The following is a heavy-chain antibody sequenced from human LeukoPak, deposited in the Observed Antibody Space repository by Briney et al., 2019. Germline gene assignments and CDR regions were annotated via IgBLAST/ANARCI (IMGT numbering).Heavy chain of an antibody. J-gene: IGHJ4*02. V-gene: IGHV4-59*01. Sequence: SETLSLTCSVSGGSIGSYHWNWIRPPSGKGLEWIGIVFNNGGTKHNPSLKSRVAISVDTSKNQFALKLSSVTAADTAVYYCVASYGGYVLDYWGQGALVIVSS. CDR2: VFNNGGT. CDR1: GGSIGSYH. CDR3: VASYGGYVLDY. D-gene: IGHD5-12*01.